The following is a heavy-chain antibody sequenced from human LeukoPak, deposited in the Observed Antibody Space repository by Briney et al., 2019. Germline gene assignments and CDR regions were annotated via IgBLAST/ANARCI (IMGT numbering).Heavy chain of an antibody. Sequence: SETLSLTCAVYGGSFSGYYWSWIRQPPGKGLEWIGEINHSGSTNYNPSLKSRVTISVDTSKNQFSLKLSSVTAADTAVYYCARAEDKGWFGELSNWFDPWGQGTLVTVSS. J-gene: IGHJ5*02. CDR1: GGSFSGYY. CDR3: ARAEDKGWFGELSNWFDP. D-gene: IGHD3-10*01. V-gene: IGHV4-34*01. CDR2: INHSGST.